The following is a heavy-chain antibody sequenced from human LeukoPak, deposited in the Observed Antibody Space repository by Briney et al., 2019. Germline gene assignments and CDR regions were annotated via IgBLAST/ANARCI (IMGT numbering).Heavy chain of an antibody. Sequence: SETLSLTCTVSGGSTSSYYWSWIRQPPGKGLEWIGYIYYSGSTNSNPSLKSRVTISVDTSKNQFSLKLSSVTAADTAVYYCARGSESWSNWFDPWGQGTLVTVSS. D-gene: IGHD3-10*01. CDR2: IYYSGST. V-gene: IGHV4-59*01. CDR1: GGSTSSYY. CDR3: ARGSESWSNWFDP. J-gene: IGHJ5*02.